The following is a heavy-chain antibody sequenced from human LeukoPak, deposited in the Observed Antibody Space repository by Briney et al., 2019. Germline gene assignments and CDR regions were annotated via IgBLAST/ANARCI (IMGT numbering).Heavy chain of an antibody. D-gene: IGHD5-24*01. CDR3: ARGDGYNEGYFDY. V-gene: IGHV4-59*01. Sequence: PSETLSLTCTVSVGSISIDYWSWIRQPPQKGLEWIGYIYYSGSTNYNPSLKSRVTISGVTSKNQFSLKLSSVTAADTAVYYCARGDGYNEGYFDYWGQGTLVTVSS. CDR2: IYYSGST. J-gene: IGHJ4*02. CDR1: VGSISIDY.